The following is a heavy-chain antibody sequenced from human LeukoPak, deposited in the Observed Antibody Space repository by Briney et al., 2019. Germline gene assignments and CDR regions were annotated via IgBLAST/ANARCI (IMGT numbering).Heavy chain of an antibody. CDR3: ARGSYYLDC. CDR2: INSDESTT. V-gene: IGHV3-74*01. J-gene: IGHJ4*02. CDR1: GFTFSSYG. Sequence: GWSQTLDCAASGFTFSSYGMHWVRQAPGKGLVWVSRINSDESTTNYADSVKGRFTISRDNAKNTLYLQMNSLRAEDTAVYYCARGSYYLDCWGQGILVTVSS.